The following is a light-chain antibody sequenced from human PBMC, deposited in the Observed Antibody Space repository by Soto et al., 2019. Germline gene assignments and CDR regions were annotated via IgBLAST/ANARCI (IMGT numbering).Light chain of an antibody. CDR1: SSNIGAGYD. CDR3: QSYDSSLSGSVV. J-gene: IGLJ2*01. V-gene: IGLV1-40*01. CDR2: GNN. Sequence: QSVLTQPPSVSGAPGQRVTISCTGSSSNIGAGYDVHWYQQLPGTAPKLLIYGNNNRPSGVSDRFSGSKSGTSASLAITGLQAEDEADYYCQSYDSSLSGSVVFGGGTKLTVL.